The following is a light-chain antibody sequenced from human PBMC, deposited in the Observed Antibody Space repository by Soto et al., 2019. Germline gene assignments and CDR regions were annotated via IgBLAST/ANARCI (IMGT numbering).Light chain of an antibody. CDR1: QSVSYY. CDR2: DAS. J-gene: IGKJ5*01. V-gene: IGKV3-11*01. CDR3: QQRSIWPPT. Sequence: EIVLTQSPATLSLSPGERATLSCRASQSVSYYLAWYQQKPGQAPRLVINDASNRATGIPARFSGSGSGTDFTLTISILEPEDFAVYYCQQRSIWPPTFGQGTRLEIK.